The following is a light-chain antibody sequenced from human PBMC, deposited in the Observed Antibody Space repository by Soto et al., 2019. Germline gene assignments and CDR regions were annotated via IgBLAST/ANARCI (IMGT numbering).Light chain of an antibody. CDR3: QQYGSSWT. Sequence: EIGLTQSPGTLSLSPGERATLSCRASQSVSSIYLAWFQQKPGQAPRLLIYGASSRATGIPDRFSGSGSGTDFTLTISGLEPEDFAVYFCQQYGSSWTFGQGTRVEIK. V-gene: IGKV3-20*01. CDR2: GAS. J-gene: IGKJ1*01. CDR1: QSVSSIY.